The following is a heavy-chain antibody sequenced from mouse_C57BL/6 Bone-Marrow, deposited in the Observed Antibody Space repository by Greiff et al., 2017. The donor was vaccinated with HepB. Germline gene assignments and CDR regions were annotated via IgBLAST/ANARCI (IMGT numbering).Heavy chain of an antibody. CDR2: ISGGGGNT. D-gene: IGHD2-2*01. CDR3: ARWSGYDWFAY. V-gene: IGHV5-9*01. Sequence: EVQVVESGGGLVKPGGSLKLSCAASGFTFSSYTMSWVRQTPEKRLEWVATISGGGGNTYYPDSVKGRFTISRDNAKNTLYLQMSSLRSEDTALYYCARWSGYDWFAYWGQGTLVTVSA. J-gene: IGHJ3*01. CDR1: GFTFSSYT.